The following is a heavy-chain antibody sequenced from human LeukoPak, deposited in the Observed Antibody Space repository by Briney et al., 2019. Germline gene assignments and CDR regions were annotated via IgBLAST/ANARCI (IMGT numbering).Heavy chain of an antibody. CDR1: GGTFSSYA. D-gene: IGHD6-19*01. Sequence: SVKVSCKASGGTFSSYAISWVRQAPGRGLEWMGRIIPIFGTANYAQKFQGRVTITTDESTSTAYMELSSLRSEDTAVYYCLYSSGWYRGAFDIWGQGTMVTVSS. V-gene: IGHV1-69*05. CDR3: LYSSGWYRGAFDI. J-gene: IGHJ3*02. CDR2: IIPIFGTA.